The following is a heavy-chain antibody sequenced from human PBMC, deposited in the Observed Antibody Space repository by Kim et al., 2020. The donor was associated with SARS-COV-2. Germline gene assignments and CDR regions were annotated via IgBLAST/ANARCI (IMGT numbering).Heavy chain of an antibody. CDR3: ARSRHHGSTEFDMHDPF. V-gene: IGHV3-11*01. CDR1: GFSLSGPY. J-gene: IGHJ3*01. CDR2: ISSSGSTV. Sequence: GGSLRLSCVASGFSLSGPYMSWVRQLPGKGLEWVAHISSSGSTVFYAASVEGRFTISRDNAKNSLSLQMNSLRADDTAVYYCARSRHHGSTEFDMHDPF. D-gene: IGHD6-25*01.